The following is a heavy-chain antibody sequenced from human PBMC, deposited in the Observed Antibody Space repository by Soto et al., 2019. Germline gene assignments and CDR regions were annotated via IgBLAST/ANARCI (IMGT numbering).Heavy chain of an antibody. CDR1: GFTFSDAW. Sequence: EVYLVESGGGLVKPGGALRLSCAASGFTFSDAWMSWVRQAPGKGLEWVGRIKSKTDGGTRAYAAPVKGRVTISRDDAKNTLYVQMNSLKTEDTAGYYCTCLHYDILTGSKWHYFDYWGQGTLVTVSA. D-gene: IGHD3-9*01. CDR2: IKSKTDGGTR. V-gene: IGHV3-15*01. J-gene: IGHJ4*02. CDR3: TCLHYDILTGSKWHYFDY.